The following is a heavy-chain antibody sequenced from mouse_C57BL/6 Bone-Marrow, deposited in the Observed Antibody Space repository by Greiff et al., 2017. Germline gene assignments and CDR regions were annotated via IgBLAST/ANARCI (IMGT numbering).Heavy chain of an antibody. J-gene: IGHJ4*01. CDR3: ALVTTVVGPYAMDY. D-gene: IGHD1-1*01. Sequence: QVQLQQSGAELARPGASVKLSCKASGYTFTSYGISWVKQRTGQGLEWIGEIYTRSGNTHYNEKFKGKAKLTADKSSSTAYMELRSLTSEDSAVYVCALVTTVVGPYAMDYWGQGTSVTVSS. CDR1: GYTFTSYG. V-gene: IGHV1-81*01. CDR2: IYTRSGNT.